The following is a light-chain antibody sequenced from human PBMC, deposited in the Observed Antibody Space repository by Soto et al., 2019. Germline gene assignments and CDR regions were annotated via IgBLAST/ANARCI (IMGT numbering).Light chain of an antibody. CDR3: GGWDDSLSGPV. V-gene: IGLV1-47*01. Sequence: QLVLTQPPSASGTPGQRVTISCSGSSSNIGSNYVYWYRQFPGTAPKLLIQRNNQRPSGVTARFSGSKSGTSASLAISGLRSEDEADDYCGGWDDSLSGPVFGGGTQLTVL. J-gene: IGLJ2*01. CDR1: SSNIGSNY. CDR2: RNN.